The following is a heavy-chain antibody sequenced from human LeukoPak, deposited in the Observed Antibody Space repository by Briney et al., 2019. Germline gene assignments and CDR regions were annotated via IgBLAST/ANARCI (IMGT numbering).Heavy chain of an antibody. J-gene: IGHJ5*02. CDR3: ARGLPYSSSPNWFDP. Sequence: GGPLRHFCAASGFHFRSYRMSWVRQAPAKGLEGVSSISRSSSYIHYAASVKGRFTISRDNAKNSLYLQMNSLRAEDTAVYYCARGLPYSSSPNWFDPWGQGTLVTVSS. CDR2: ISRSSSYI. D-gene: IGHD6-13*01. CDR1: GFHFRSYR. V-gene: IGHV3-21*01.